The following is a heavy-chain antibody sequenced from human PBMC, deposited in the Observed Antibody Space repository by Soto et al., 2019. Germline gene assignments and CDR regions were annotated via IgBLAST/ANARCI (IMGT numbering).Heavy chain of an antibody. J-gene: IGHJ3*02. CDR3: ARDPVYYDSSGYLRRIGFDI. CDR2: IYYSGST. Sequence: QVQLQESGPGLVKPSQTLSLTCTVSGGSISSGGYYWSWIRQHPGKGLEWIGYIYYSGSTYYNPCLTCRVTISVDTSKNHFSLKLSSVTAADTAVYYCARDPVYYDSSGYLRRIGFDIWGQGTMVTVSS. CDR1: GGSISSGGYY. D-gene: IGHD3-22*01. V-gene: IGHV4-31*03.